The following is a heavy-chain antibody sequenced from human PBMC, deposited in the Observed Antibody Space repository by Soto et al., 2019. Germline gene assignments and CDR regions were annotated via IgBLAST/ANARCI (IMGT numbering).Heavy chain of an antibody. V-gene: IGHV4-4*02. CDR2: IYHSGST. CDR3: ARYPSGSCYFDY. J-gene: IGHJ4*02. CDR1: SGSISSSNW. D-gene: IGHD3-10*01. Sequence: QVQLQELGPGLVKPSGTLSLACVVSSGSISSSNWWSWVRQPPGKGLEWIGEIYHSGSTNYNPSLKSRVTISVDKSKNQFSLKLSSVTAADTAVYYCARYPSGSCYFDYWGQGTLVTVSP.